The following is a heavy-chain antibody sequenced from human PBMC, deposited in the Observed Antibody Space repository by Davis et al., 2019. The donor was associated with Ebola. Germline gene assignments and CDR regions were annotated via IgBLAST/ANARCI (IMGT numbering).Heavy chain of an antibody. Sequence: GESLKISCAGSGFTVSSNYMSWVRQAPGKGLEWVSVIYSGGSTYYADSVKGRFTISRDNSKNTLYLQMNSLRAEDTAVYYCARGLEKQWLVLHGMDVWGKGTTVTVSS. CDR2: IYSGGST. CDR1: GFTVSSNY. CDR3: ARGLEKQWLVLHGMDV. D-gene: IGHD6-19*01. J-gene: IGHJ6*04. V-gene: IGHV3-53*01.